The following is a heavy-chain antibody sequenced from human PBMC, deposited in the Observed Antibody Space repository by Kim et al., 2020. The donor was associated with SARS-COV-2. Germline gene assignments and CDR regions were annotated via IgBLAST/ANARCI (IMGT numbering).Heavy chain of an antibody. CDR2: INHSGST. V-gene: IGHV4-34*01. D-gene: IGHD6-6*01. Sequence: SETLSLTCAVYGGSFSGYYWSWIRQPPGKGLEWIGEINHSGSTNYNPSLKSRVTISVDTSKNQFSLKLSSVTAADTAVYYCARGRLVGHYYYYYYMDVWGKGTTVTVSS. CDR3: ARGRLVGHYYYYYYMDV. J-gene: IGHJ6*03. CDR1: GGSFSGYY.